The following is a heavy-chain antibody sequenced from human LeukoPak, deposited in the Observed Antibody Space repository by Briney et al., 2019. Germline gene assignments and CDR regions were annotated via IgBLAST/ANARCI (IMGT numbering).Heavy chain of an antibody. V-gene: IGHV4-61*02. CDR2: YRRVRT. CDR3: ARDREGAGMRVIAFEY. Sequence: SETLSLTCTVSVGSVSGGDYYWGWLRQPAGRGLEWILRIYRRVRTRNNTSHQSNPSLRSQGAISADTSRNQFAQNLNSVTAADTTIYYCARDREGAGMRVIAFEYWGEGAPVTVS. CDR1: VGSVSGGDYY. J-gene: IGHJ4*02. D-gene: IGHD6-13*01.